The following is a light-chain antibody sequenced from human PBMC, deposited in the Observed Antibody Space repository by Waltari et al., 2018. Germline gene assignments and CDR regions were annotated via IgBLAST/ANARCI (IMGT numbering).Light chain of an antibody. CDR3: MQGIRWPYT. CDR1: QSLVPVDGHTY. J-gene: IGKJ2*01. V-gene: IGKV2-30*02. Sequence: EVVMTQSPVSLSVTLGQAASISCNSSQSLVPVDGHTYVYWFHQRPGQYPRRLIYWFFNRCSGVLDRFSGSGSGTDFTLRISRVEAEDVGVYYCMQGIRWPYTFGQGTQLDIK. CDR2: WFF.